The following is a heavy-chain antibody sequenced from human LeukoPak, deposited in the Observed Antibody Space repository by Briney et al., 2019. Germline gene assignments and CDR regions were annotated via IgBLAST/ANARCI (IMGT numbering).Heavy chain of an antibody. Sequence: SETLSLTCTVSGGSISSDGYYWSWIRQPPGKGLEWIGHIRHSGSTHYNSSLKSRVTISIDRSENQVSLNLNSVTAADTAVYYCARADRASYWGFDYWGQGTLVTVSS. CDR3: ARADRASYWGFDY. CDR1: GGSISSDGYY. V-gene: IGHV4-30-2*01. D-gene: IGHD7-27*01. J-gene: IGHJ4*02. CDR2: IRHSGST.